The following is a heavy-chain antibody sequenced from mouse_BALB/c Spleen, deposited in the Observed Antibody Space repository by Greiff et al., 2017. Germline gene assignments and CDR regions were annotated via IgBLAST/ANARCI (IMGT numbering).Heavy chain of an antibody. Sequence: EVKLVESGGGLVQPGGSMKLSCVASGFTFSNYWMNWVRQSPEKGLEWVAEIRLKSNNYATHYAESVKGRFTISRDDSKSSVYLQMNNLRAEDTGIYYCTSDYGYEYWGQGTTLTVSS. CDR3: TSDYGYEY. J-gene: IGHJ2*01. CDR1: GFTFSNYW. CDR2: IRLKSNNYAT. D-gene: IGHD1-2*01. V-gene: IGHV6-6*02.